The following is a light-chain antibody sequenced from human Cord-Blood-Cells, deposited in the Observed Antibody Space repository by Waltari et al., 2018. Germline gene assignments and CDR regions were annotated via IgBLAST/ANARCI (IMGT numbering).Light chain of an antibody. CDR2: AAS. J-gene: IGKJ3*01. CDR3: QQSYSTLIFT. V-gene: IGKV1-39*01. Sequence: DIQMTQSPSSLSASVGDRVTITCRASQSISSYLNWYQQKPGKAPKLLIYAASSLQSGVPSMFSGSGSDTDFTLTISSLQPEDFATYYCQQSYSTLIFTFGPGTKVDIK. CDR1: QSISSY.